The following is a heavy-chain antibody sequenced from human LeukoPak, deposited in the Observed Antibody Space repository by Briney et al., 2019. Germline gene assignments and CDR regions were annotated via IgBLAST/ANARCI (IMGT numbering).Heavy chain of an antibody. V-gene: IGHV3-23*01. CDR2: ISGSGGST. J-gene: IGHJ5*02. CDR3: AKEGISEPPFDP. Sequence: GGSLRLSCVASGSTFNNYAMSWVRQAPGKGLEWISAISGSGGSTYYADSVKGRFTISRDNSKNTLYLQMNSLRAEDTAVYYCAKEGISEPPFDPWGQGTLVTVSS. D-gene: IGHD1-14*01. CDR1: GSTFNNYA.